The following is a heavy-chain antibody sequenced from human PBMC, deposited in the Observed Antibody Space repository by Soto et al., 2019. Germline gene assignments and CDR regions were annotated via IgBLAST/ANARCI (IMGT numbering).Heavy chain of an antibody. V-gene: IGHV1-3*01. Sequence: ASVKVSCKASGYTFTSYAMHWVRQAPGQRLEWMGWINAGNGNTKYSQKFQGRVTITRDTSASTAYMELSSLRSEDTAVYYCARDLYCSGGSCPAGFDYCGQGSLVPVSS. D-gene: IGHD2-15*01. CDR1: GYTFTSYA. J-gene: IGHJ4*02. CDR3: ARDLYCSGGSCPAGFDY. CDR2: INAGNGNT.